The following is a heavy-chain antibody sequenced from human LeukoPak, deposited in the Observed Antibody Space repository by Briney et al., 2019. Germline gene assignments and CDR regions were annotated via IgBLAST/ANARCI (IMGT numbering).Heavy chain of an antibody. V-gene: IGHV1-24*01. D-gene: IGHD5-12*01. Sequence: ASVKVSCKASGYTFTSYDINWVRQAPGKGLEWMGGFDPEDGETIYAQKFQGRVTMTEDTSTDTAYMELSSLRSEDTAVYYCATLVPGDSGYSPFDYWGQGTLVTVSS. CDR1: GYTFTSYD. J-gene: IGHJ4*02. CDR2: FDPEDGET. CDR3: ATLVPGDSGYSPFDY.